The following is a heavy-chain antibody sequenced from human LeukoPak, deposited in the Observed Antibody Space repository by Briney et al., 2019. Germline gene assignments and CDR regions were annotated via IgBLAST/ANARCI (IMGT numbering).Heavy chain of an antibody. J-gene: IGHJ4*02. V-gene: IGHV1-69*04. Sequence: ASVKVSCKASGGTFSSYAISWVRQAPGQGLEWMGRIIPILGIANYAQKFQGRVTITADKSTSTAYMELSSLRSEDTAVYYCARVGTYTSFDYCGQGTLVTVSS. CDR3: ARVGTYTSFDY. CDR2: IIPILGIA. CDR1: GGTFSSYA. D-gene: IGHD3-10*01.